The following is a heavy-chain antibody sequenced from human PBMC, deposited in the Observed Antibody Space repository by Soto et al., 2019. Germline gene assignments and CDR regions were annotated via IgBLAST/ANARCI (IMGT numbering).Heavy chain of an antibody. J-gene: IGHJ4*02. CDR1: GFTFSSYA. V-gene: IGHV3-23*01. CDR2: ISGSGGST. Sequence: GGSLRLSCAASGFTFSSYAMSWVRQAPGKGLEWVSAISGSGGSTYYADSVKGRFSISRDNSKNTLYLQMNSLTAEDTAIYSCTKGRTVYRGYLEMDYWGQGTLVTVSS. D-gene: IGHD5-12*01. CDR3: TKGRTVYRGYLEMDY.